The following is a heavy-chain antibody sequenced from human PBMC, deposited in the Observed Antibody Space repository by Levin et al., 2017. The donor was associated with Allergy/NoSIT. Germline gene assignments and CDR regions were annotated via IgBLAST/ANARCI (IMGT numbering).Heavy chain of an antibody. CDR3: ARDNYGGQYDY. J-gene: IGHJ4*02. V-gene: IGHV4-59*01. CDR2: IYYSGST. D-gene: IGHD4-23*01. Sequence: PSETLSLTCTVSGGSISSYYWSWIRQPPGKGLEWIGYIYYSGSTNYNPSLKSRVTISVDTSKNQFSLKLSSVTAADTAVYYCARDNYGGQYDYWGQGTLVTVSS. CDR1: GGSISSYY.